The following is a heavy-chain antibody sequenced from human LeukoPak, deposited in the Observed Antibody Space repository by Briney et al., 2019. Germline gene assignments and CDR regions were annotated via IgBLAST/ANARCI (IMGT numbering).Heavy chain of an antibody. V-gene: IGHV3-21*01. CDR2: ISSSSSYI. CDR1: GFTSSSYS. CDR3: AKEKGREGDY. Sequence: GGSLRLSCAAPGFTSSSYSMNWVRQAPGKGLEWVSSISSSSSYIYYADSVKGRFTISRDNAKNTLYLQMSSLRPEDTAVYYCAKEKGREGDYWGQGNLVTVSS. J-gene: IGHJ4*02.